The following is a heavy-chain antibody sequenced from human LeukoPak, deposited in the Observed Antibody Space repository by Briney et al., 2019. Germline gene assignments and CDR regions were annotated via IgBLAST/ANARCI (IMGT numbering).Heavy chain of an antibody. D-gene: IGHD6-13*01. CDR2: VYSGGTT. Sequence: PGGSLTLSCAVSGFSISTNYMSWVRQAPGKGLEWLCIVYSGGTTSYADSVRGRFTLSRDISKNTVSLQMNDLRVADTAVYYCASHYCSRGTCYFDRWGRGALVIASS. V-gene: IGHV3-53*01. CDR3: ASHYCSRGTCYFDR. CDR1: GFSISTNY. J-gene: IGHJ4*02.